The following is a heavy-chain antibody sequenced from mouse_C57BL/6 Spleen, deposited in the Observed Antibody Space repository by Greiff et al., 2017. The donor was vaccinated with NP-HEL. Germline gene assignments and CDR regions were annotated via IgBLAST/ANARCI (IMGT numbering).Heavy chain of an antibody. CDR1: GYTFTSYW. CDR2: IHPNSGST. V-gene: IGHV1-64*01. CDR3: ARGRSPYYAMDY. J-gene: IGHJ4*01. Sequence: QVQLKQPGAELVKPGASVKLSCKASGYTFTSYWMHWVKQRPGQGLEWIGMIHPNSGSTNYNEKFKSKATLTVDKSSSTAYMQLSSLTSEDSAVYYCARGRSPYYAMDYWGQGTSVTVSS.